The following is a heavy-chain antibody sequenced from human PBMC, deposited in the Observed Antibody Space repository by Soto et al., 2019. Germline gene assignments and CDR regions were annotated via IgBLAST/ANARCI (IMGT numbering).Heavy chain of an antibody. CDR2: IWYDGSKK. V-gene: IGHV3-33*01. CDR3: TRDQSFRTRVPLYYFAT. CDR1: GFTFSTYA. Sequence: GGSLRLSCAASGFTFSTYAMHWVRQAPGKGLEWVAVIWYDGSKKYYANSVKGRFTISRDNSKNTLQLQMNSLRADDTAVYYCTRDQSFRTRVPLYYFATRGQGILVTVSS. D-gene: IGHD2-21*01. J-gene: IGHJ4*02.